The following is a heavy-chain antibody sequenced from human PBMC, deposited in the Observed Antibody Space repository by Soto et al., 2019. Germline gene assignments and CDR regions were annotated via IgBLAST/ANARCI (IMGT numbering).Heavy chain of an antibody. V-gene: IGHV3-53*02. CDR2: IYRGGSK. J-gene: IGHJ4*02. CDR3: ARKEGATRDFDS. Sequence: EVQLVETGGGLIQPGGSLRLSCAASGFTVSSDYMNWVRQAPGKGLEWVSVIYRGGSKYYADSVKGRFTISRDSSKNTVHLQMNSLRAEDTAVYYCARKEGATRDFDSWGQGTLVTVSS. D-gene: IGHD1-26*01. CDR1: GFTVSSDY.